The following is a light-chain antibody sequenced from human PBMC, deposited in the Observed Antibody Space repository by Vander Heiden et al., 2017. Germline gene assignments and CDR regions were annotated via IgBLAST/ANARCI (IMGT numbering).Light chain of an antibody. J-gene: IGKJ5*01. Sequence: IQLTPHPSSLSASVRDRFTITCRASQIISSYLNWHQQKPGNAPKLLIYAASSLQSGVPSRFSGSGSGKDFTLTISSLQPEDFATYYCQQSYSTPFTFGQGTRLEIK. CDR3: QQSYSTPFT. CDR2: AAS. CDR1: QIISSY. V-gene: IGKV1-39*01.